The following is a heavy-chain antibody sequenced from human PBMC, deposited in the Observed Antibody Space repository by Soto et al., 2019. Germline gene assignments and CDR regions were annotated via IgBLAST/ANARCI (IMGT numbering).Heavy chain of an antibody. Sequence: QVQLQQWGAGLLKPSETLSLTCDVYGGSVSLFYWSWIRQPPGKGLEWIGEIIHSGSTNYKPSLKRRVTMSIDTSKNQLSLRMSSVTGADAAVYYCARATRDFYSNYRGHWFDSWGQGTLVTVSS. D-gene: IGHD4-4*01. CDR2: IIHSGST. J-gene: IGHJ5*01. V-gene: IGHV4-34*12. CDR3: ARATRDFYSNYRGHWFDS. CDR1: GGSVSLFY.